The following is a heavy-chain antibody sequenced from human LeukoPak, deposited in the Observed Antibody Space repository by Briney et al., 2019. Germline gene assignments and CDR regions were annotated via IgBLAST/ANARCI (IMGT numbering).Heavy chain of an antibody. V-gene: IGHV3-53*01. CDR1: GFTVSSSY. Sequence: GGSLRLSCAASGFTVSSSYMNWVRQAPGKGLGWVSLIYSGGTTYYADSVKGRFTISRDNSKNTLYLQMNSLRAEDTAVYYCARRGDGGRSFDYWGQGTLVTVSS. J-gene: IGHJ4*02. CDR2: IYSGGTT. CDR3: ARRGDGGRSFDY. D-gene: IGHD4-23*01.